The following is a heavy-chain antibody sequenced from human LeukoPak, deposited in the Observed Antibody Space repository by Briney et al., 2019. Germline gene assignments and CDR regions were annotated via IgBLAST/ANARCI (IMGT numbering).Heavy chain of an antibody. CDR2: IGTAGDI. Sequence: GGSLRLSCAASGFTFSNYDMRWVRQAAGKGLEWVSGIGTAGDIYYPGSVKGRFTISRENAKNSLYLHMNSLSAGDTAVCYCASSPAYSSSWYAIDNWGQGTLVTVSS. D-gene: IGHD6-13*01. CDR1: GFTFSNYD. V-gene: IGHV3-13*01. J-gene: IGHJ4*02. CDR3: ASSPAYSSSWYAIDN.